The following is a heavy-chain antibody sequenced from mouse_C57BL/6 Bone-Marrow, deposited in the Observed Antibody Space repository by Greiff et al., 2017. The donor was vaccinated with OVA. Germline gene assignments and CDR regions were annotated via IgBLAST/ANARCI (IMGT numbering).Heavy chain of an antibody. CDR3: AREDYYGSSYGTWFAY. D-gene: IGHD1-1*01. J-gene: IGHJ3*01. Sequence: EVMLVESGGGLVQPGGSLKLSCAASGFTFSDYGMAWVRQAPRKGPEWVAFISNLAYSIYYADTVTGRFTISRENAKNTLYLEMSSLRSEDTAMYYCAREDYYGSSYGTWFAYWGQGTLVTVSA. CDR1: GFTFSDYG. V-gene: IGHV5-15*01. CDR2: ISNLAYSI.